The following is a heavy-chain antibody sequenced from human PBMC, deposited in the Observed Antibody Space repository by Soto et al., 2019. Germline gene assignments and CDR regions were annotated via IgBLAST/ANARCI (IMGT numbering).Heavy chain of an antibody. Sequence: EVQLVETGGGLIQPGGSLRLSCEASGFTVSSNYMSWVRQAPGKGLEWVSVIYSGGSTYYADSVKGRFTISRDNSKNTLYLQMNSLRAEDTAVYYCARVEGSSGYYGMDVWGQGTTVTVSS. J-gene: IGHJ6*02. V-gene: IGHV3-53*02. CDR1: GFTVSSNY. D-gene: IGHD6-6*01. CDR3: ARVEGSSGYYGMDV. CDR2: IYSGGST.